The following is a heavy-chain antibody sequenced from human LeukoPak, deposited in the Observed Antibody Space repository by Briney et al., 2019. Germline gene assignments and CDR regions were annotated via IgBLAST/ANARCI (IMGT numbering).Heavy chain of an antibody. V-gene: IGHV1-2*06. Sequence: VASVKVSCKASGYTFTSYDINWVRQAPGQGLEWMGRINPNSGGTNYAQKFQGRVTMTRDTSISTAYMELSRLRSDDTAVYYCARALSSSWYDDAFDIWGQGTLVTVSS. D-gene: IGHD6-13*01. CDR3: ARALSSSWYDDAFDI. CDR2: INPNSGGT. J-gene: IGHJ3*02. CDR1: GYTFTSYD.